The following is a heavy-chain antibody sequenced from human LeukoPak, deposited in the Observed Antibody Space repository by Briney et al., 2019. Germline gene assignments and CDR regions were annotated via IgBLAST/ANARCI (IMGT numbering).Heavy chain of an antibody. D-gene: IGHD3-22*01. J-gene: IGHJ6*02. CDR3: ARGRHRYDSSGYYYYYGMDV. Sequence: PGGSLRLSCAASGFTFSSYSMNWVRQAPGKGLEWVSSISSSSSYIYYADSAKGRFTISRDNAKNSLYLQMNSLRAEDTAVYYCARGRHRYDSSGYYYYYGMDVWGQGTTVTVSS. CDR2: ISSSSSYI. V-gene: IGHV3-21*01. CDR1: GFTFSSYS.